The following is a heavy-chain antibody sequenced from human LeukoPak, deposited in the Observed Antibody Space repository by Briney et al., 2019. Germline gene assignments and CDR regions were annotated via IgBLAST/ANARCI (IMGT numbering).Heavy chain of an antibody. V-gene: IGHV1-69*04. Sequence: SAKVSCKASGGTFSSYAISWVRQAPGQGLEWMGRIIPILGIANYAQKFQGRVTITADKSTSTAYMELSSLRSEDTAVYYCARGVDIVATIDYRGQGTLVTVSS. D-gene: IGHD5-12*01. J-gene: IGHJ4*02. CDR3: ARGVDIVATIDY. CDR1: GGTFSSYA. CDR2: IIPILGIA.